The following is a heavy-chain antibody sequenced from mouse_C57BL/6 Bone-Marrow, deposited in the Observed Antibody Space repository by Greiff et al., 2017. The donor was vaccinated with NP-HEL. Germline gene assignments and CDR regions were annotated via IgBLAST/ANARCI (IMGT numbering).Heavy chain of an antibody. CDR1: GFTFSDYY. J-gene: IGHJ4*01. D-gene: IGHD2-4*01. CDR3: ARHFDYDDPYAMDY. CDR2: ISNGGGST. V-gene: IGHV5-12*01. Sequence: EVMLVESGGGLVQPGGSLKLSCAASGFTFSDYYMYWVRQTPEKRLEWVAYISNGGGSTYYPDTVKGRFTISRDNAKNTLYLQMSRLNSEDTAMYYCARHFDYDDPYAMDYWGQGTSVTVSS.